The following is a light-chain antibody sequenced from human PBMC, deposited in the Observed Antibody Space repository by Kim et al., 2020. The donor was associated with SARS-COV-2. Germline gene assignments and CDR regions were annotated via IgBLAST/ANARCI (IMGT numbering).Light chain of an antibody. Sequence: SVSPWERVTLSCRASESVSSNLAWYQQKPGQAPRLLIYGASTRATGIPASFSGSGSGTEFTLTISSLHSEDFAVYYCQQYNNWPYTFGQGTKLEI. J-gene: IGKJ2*01. CDR1: ESVSSN. CDR2: GAS. CDR3: QQYNNWPYT. V-gene: IGKV3-15*01.